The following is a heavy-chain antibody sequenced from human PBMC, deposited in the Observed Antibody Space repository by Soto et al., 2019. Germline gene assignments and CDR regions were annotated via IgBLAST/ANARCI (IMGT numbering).Heavy chain of an antibody. CDR3: ATGKRDYSSSWFDY. D-gene: IGHD6-13*01. Sequence: QVQLQQWGAGLLKPSETLSLTCAVYGESFSGYYLSWIRQPPGKGLEWIGEINHSGSPNYNPSLKSRGTISVAPSKNQFSLKLSSVTAADTAVYYCATGKRDYSSSWFDYWGQGTLVTASS. CDR1: GESFSGYY. V-gene: IGHV4-34*01. J-gene: IGHJ4*02. CDR2: INHSGSP.